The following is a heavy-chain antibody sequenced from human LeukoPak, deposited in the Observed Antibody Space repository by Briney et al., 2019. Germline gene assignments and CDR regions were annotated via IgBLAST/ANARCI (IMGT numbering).Heavy chain of an antibody. CDR3: ARKAGDGIVGATTYYFDH. Sequence: GGSLRLSCAASGFTFSSYWMSWVRQAPGKGLEWVANIKQDGSEKYYVDSVKGRFTISRDNAKNSLYLQMNSLRAEDTAVYYCARKAGDGIVGATTYYFDHWGQGTLVTVSS. CDR2: IKQDGSEK. V-gene: IGHV3-7*01. CDR1: GFTFSSYW. J-gene: IGHJ4*02. D-gene: IGHD1-26*01.